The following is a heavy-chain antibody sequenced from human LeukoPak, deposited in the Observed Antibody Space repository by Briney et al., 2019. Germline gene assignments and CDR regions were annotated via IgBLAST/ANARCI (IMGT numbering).Heavy chain of an antibody. D-gene: IGHD6-6*01. V-gene: IGHV3-53*01. Sequence: GGSLRLSCAASGFTVSSNYMSWVRQAPGKGLEWVSVIYSGGSTYYADSVKGRFTISRDNSKNTLYLQMNSLRAEDTAVYYCARERIAARPRDDAFDIWGQGTMVTVSS. CDR1: GFTVSSNY. CDR3: ARERIAARPRDDAFDI. CDR2: IYSGGST. J-gene: IGHJ3*02.